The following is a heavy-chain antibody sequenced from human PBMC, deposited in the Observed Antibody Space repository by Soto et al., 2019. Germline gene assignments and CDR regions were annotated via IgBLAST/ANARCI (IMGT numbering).Heavy chain of an antibody. CDR3: AREGAATANYGMDV. CDR2: VNPNSGGT. J-gene: IGHJ6*02. D-gene: IGHD2-15*01. CDR1: GYTFTDYY. V-gene: IGHV1-2*04. Sequence: ASVKGSCKASGYTFTDYYIHWVRQAPGQGLEWMGWVNPNSGGTNYAQKFQGWVTMTRDTSISTVYMELSSLKSDDMAVYYCAREGAATANYGMDVWGQGTTVTVSS.